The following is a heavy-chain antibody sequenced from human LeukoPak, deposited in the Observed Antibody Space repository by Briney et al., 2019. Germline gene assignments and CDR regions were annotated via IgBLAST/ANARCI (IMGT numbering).Heavy chain of an antibody. CDR1: GYSISSSYY. Sequence: PSETLSLTCTVSGYSISSSYYWGWIRQPPGKGLEWIGSIYYSGSTYYNPSLKSRVTISVDTSKNQFSLKLSSVTAADTAVYYCARYLPADGWFDPWGQGTLVTVSS. CDR2: IYYSGST. D-gene: IGHD2-2*01. V-gene: IGHV4-38-2*02. CDR3: ARYLPADGWFDP. J-gene: IGHJ5*02.